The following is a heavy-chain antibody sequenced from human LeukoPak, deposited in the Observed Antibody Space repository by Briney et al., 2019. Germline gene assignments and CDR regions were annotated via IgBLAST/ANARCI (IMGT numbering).Heavy chain of an antibody. D-gene: IGHD2-2*01. Sequence: ASVKVSCKASGYTFTGYYMHWVRQAPGQGLEWMRWINPNSGGTNYAQKFQGRVTMTRDTSISTAYMELSRLRSDDTAVYYCARGLLGYCSSTSCYFPWGQGTLVTVSS. J-gene: IGHJ4*02. CDR1: GYTFTGYY. V-gene: IGHV1-2*02. CDR3: ARGLLGYCSSTSCYFP. CDR2: INPNSGGT.